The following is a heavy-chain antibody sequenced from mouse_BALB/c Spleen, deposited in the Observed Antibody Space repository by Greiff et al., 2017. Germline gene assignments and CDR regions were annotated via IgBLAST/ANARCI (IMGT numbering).Heavy chain of an antibody. CDR1: GFTFSDYY. D-gene: IGHD1-1*01. CDR3: ARDRGYGRGFAY. J-gene: IGHJ3*01. Sequence: EVKLVESGGGLVKPGGSLKLSCAASGFTFSDYYMYWVRQTPEKRLEWVATISDGGSYTYYPDSVKGRFTISRDNAKNNLYLQMSSLKSEDTAMYYCARDRGYGRGFAYWGQGTLVTVSA. CDR2: ISDGGSYT. V-gene: IGHV5-4*02.